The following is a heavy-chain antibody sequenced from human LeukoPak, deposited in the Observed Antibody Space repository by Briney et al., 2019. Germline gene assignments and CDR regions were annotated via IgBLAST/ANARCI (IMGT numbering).Heavy chain of an antibody. CDR3: ARGPSWAIRPPAIGDV. CDR2: MNPKNGDT. V-gene: IGHV1-8*01. D-gene: IGHD2-2*01. CDR1: GYTFSDYD. J-gene: IGHJ6*04. Sequence: ASVKVSCKACGYTFSDYDINWVRQGTGQGLELMGWMNPKNGDTGYLQKFQGRVTMTRDISIGTAYMELSNLASDDTAVYYCARGPSWAIRPPAIGDVWGKGTTVIVSS.